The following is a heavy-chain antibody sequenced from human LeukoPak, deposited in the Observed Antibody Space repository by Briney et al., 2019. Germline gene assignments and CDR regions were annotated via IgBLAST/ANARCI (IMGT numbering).Heavy chain of an antibody. Sequence: SVKVSCKASGGTFSSYAISWVRQAPGQGLEWMGGIIPIFGTANYAQKFQGRVTITADKSTSTAYMELSSLRSEDTAVYYGARGEEMATIIAPDYWGQGTLVTVSS. D-gene: IGHD5-24*01. CDR3: ARGEEMATIIAPDY. V-gene: IGHV1-69*06. CDR2: IIPIFGTA. CDR1: GGTFSSYA. J-gene: IGHJ4*02.